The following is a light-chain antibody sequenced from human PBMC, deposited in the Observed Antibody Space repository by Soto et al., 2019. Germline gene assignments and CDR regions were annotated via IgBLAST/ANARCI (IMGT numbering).Light chain of an antibody. Sequence: QSVLTQPPSVSGAPGQSVTISCSGSSSNIGADYHVHWYQHLPGTAPQLLFYGNSNRPSGVPDRFAGSKSGTSASLAITGLQAEDEADYYCQSYDSSLSGWLLVGGCKLTVL. V-gene: IGLV1-40*01. J-gene: IGLJ3*02. CDR3: QSYDSSLSGWL. CDR1: SSNIGADYH. CDR2: GNS.